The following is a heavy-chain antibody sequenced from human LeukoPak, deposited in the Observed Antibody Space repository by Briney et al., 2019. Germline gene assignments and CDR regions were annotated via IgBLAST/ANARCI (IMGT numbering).Heavy chain of an antibody. D-gene: IGHD2-21*01. CDR1: GFTFSSYS. V-gene: IGHV3-48*04. J-gene: IGHJ3*02. CDR2: ISSSSSTI. CDR3: ARLSYWVFEI. Sequence: QPGGSLRLSCAASGFTFSSYSMNWVRQAPGKGLEWVSYISSSSSTIYYADSVKGRFTISRDNAKNSLYLQMNSLRAEDTSVYFCARLSYWVFEIWGQGTMVTVSS.